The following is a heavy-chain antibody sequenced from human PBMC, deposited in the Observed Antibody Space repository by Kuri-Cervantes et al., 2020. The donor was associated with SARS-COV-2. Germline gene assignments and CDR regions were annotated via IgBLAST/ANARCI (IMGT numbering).Heavy chain of an antibody. Sequence: SETLSLTCTVSGGSISSSSYYWGWIRQPPGKGLEWIGSIYYSGSTNYNPSLKSRVTISVDTSKNQFSLKLSSVTAADTAVYYCARGLRGVVPAAITVDYWGQGTLVTVSS. V-gene: IGHV4-39*07. CDR1: GGSISSSSYY. D-gene: IGHD2-2*01. J-gene: IGHJ4*02. CDR3: ARGLRGVVPAAITVDY. CDR2: IYYSGST.